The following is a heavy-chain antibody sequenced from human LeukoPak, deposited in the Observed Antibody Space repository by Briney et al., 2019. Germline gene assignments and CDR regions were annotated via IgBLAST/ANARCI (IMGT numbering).Heavy chain of an antibody. D-gene: IGHD2-2*01. CDR1: GYPINNAYY. CDR2: LYHPDST. V-gene: IGHV4-38-2*01. Sequence: SETLSLTCGVSGYPINNAYYWVWIRQPPGKGLEWIGSLYHPDSTYYNPSLKSRVTMSVDTSRNQFSLRLSFVPAADTAVYYCARQYDSYFYYYLDLWGTGTTVTVSS. CDR3: ARQYDSYFYYYLDL. J-gene: IGHJ6*03.